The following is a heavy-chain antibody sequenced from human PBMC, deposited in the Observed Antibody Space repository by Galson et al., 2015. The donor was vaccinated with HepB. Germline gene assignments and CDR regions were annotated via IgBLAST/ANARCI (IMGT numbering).Heavy chain of an antibody. CDR1: GFSFSNAW. V-gene: IGHV3-15*01. CDR2: IKRSDAGGTT. D-gene: IGHD3-10*01. Sequence: SLRLSCAASGFSFSNAWLSWVRQAPGKGLEWVGRIKRSDAGGTTDYHAPVKGRFTMSRDDSQTTRYLQMNNLEAGDTAVYYCATSNPAGITWRGAFDIWGQGTMVTVSS. CDR3: ATSNPAGITWRGAFDI. J-gene: IGHJ3*02.